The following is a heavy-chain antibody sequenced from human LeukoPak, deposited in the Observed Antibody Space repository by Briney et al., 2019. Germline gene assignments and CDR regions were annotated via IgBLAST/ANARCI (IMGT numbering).Heavy chain of an antibody. J-gene: IGHJ4*02. Sequence: GGSLRLSCAASGFTFSSYSMNWVRQAPGKGLEWVSAISGSGGSTYYADSVKGRFTISRDNSKNTLYLQMNSLRAEDTAVYYCAKDHRPHYYDSSGYYYQSQIFDYWGQGTLVTVSS. CDR2: ISGSGGST. CDR3: AKDHRPHYYDSSGYYYQSQIFDY. V-gene: IGHV3-23*01. D-gene: IGHD3-22*01. CDR1: GFTFSSYS.